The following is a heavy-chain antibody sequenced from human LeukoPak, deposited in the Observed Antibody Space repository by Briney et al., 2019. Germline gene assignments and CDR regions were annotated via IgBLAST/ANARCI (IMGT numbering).Heavy chain of an antibody. CDR2: VTGSGSAT. V-gene: IGHV3-21*01. D-gene: IGHD1-26*01. CDR3: AREPALVGATWFDY. CDR1: GFTFNSYA. J-gene: IGHJ4*02. Sequence: GGSLRLSCAASGFTFNSYAMSWVRQASGKGLEWVSTVTGSGSATYYADSVKGRFTISRDNAKNSPYLQMNSLRAEDTAVYYCAREPALVGATWFDYWGQGTLVTVSS.